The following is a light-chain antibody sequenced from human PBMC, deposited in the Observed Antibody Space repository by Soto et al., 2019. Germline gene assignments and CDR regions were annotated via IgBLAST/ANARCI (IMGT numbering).Light chain of an antibody. CDR2: RNK. J-gene: IGLJ3*02. V-gene: IGLV1-47*01. CDR1: TANIEANY. CDR3: TSWYDSFSAWV. Sequence: QSALIQPPSASGTPGQRVTISCSGSTANIEANYVYWYQQFPGTAPKLLIYRNKERPSGVPDRFSGSKSGTSASLAVSGLRSEDEADYFCTSWYDSFSAWVFGGGTKLTVL.